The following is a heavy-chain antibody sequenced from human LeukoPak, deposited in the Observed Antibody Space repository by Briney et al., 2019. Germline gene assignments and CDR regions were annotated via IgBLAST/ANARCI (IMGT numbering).Heavy chain of an antibody. CDR1: GGSISSSSYY. V-gene: IGHV4-39*01. CDR3: VRHNTAGTKRRASWFDP. J-gene: IGHJ5*02. Sequence: SETLSLTCTVSGGSISSSSYYWGWIRQPPGKGLEWIGSIYYSGSTYYNPSLKSRVTISVDTSKNQFSLKLSSVTAADTAVYYCVRHNTAGTKRRASWFDPWGQGTLVTVSS. CDR2: IYYSGST. D-gene: IGHD6-19*01.